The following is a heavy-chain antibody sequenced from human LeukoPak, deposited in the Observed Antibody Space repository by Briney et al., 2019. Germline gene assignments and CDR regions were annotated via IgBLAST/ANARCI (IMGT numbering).Heavy chain of an antibody. CDR1: GFTFSSYA. D-gene: IGHD1-14*01. Sequence: PGGSLRLSCAASGFTFSSYAMSWVRQAPGKGLEWVSAISGSGGSTYYADSVKGRFTISRDNSKNTLYLYMNSLRAEDTAVYYCAKDVKAGSWGDYYYYYMDVWGKGTTVTISS. CDR2: ISGSGGST. V-gene: IGHV3-23*01. J-gene: IGHJ6*03. CDR3: AKDVKAGSWGDYYYYYMDV.